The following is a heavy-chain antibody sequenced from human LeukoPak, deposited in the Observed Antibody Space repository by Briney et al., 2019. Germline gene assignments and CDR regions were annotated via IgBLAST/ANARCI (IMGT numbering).Heavy chain of an antibody. J-gene: IGHJ4*02. D-gene: IGHD2-15*01. Sequence: GESLKISCKGSGYSFTSYWIGWVRQLPGKGLEWMGIIYPGDSETRYSPSFQGQVTISADKSISTAYLQWSSLKASDTAMYYCARLSGYCSGGSCPSYFDYWGQGTLVTVSS. V-gene: IGHV5-51*01. CDR1: GYSFTSYW. CDR3: ARLSGYCSGGSCPSYFDY. CDR2: IYPGDSET.